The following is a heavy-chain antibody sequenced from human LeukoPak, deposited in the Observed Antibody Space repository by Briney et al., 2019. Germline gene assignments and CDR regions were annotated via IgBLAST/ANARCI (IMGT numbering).Heavy chain of an antibody. V-gene: IGHV1-69*05. D-gene: IGHD6-13*01. CDR3: ASTTMYSSSWFLLY. Sequence: EASVKVSCKASGGTFSSYAISWVRQAPGQGLEWMGGIIPIFGTANYAQKFQGRVTITTDESTSTAYMELSSLRSEDTAVYYCASTTMYSSSWFLLYWGQGTLVTVSS. CDR2: IIPIFGTA. CDR1: GGTFSSYA. J-gene: IGHJ4*02.